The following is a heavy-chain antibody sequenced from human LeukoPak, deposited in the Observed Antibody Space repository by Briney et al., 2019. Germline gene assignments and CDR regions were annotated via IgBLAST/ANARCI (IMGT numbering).Heavy chain of an antibody. V-gene: IGHV3-23*01. Sequence: PGGALRLSCAAPGVTFRSYAMSWVRQAPGKGLEWVSSISGSGGNTYYADSVKGRFTISRDNSKNTLYMQMNSLRAEDTAVYYCAKLVTHFDYWGQGTLVTGSS. D-gene: IGHD4-23*01. J-gene: IGHJ4*02. CDR1: GVTFRSYA. CDR3: AKLVTHFDY. CDR2: ISGSGGNT.